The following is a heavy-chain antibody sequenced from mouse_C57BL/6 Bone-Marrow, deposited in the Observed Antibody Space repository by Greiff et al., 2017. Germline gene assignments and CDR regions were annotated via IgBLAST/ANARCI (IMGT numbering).Heavy chain of an antibody. D-gene: IGHD1-1*01. CDR1: GYSITSGYY. V-gene: IGHV3-6*01. CDR2: ISYDGSN. Sequence: EVKLQESGPGLVKPSQSLSLTCSVTGYSITSGYYWNWIRQFPGNKLEWMGYISYDGSNNYNPSLKNRISITRDTSKNQFFLKLNSVTTEDTATYDCARGATVVPFAYWGQGTLVTVSA. J-gene: IGHJ3*01. CDR3: ARGATVVPFAY.